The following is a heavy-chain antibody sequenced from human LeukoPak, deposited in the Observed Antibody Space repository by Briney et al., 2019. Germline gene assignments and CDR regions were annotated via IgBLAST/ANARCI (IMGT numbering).Heavy chain of an antibody. CDR2: IKPNTGDT. CDR1: GFTFTAYY. D-gene: IGHD3-10*01. Sequence: ASVKVSCKASGFTFTAYYLQWVRQAPGQGLEWLGLIKPNTGDTKYAQNFQGRVSMTRDTSITTAYMELSGLRSDDTAVYYCVRDRAHNWFDPWGQGTLVTVSS. V-gene: IGHV1-2*02. CDR3: VRDRAHNWFDP. J-gene: IGHJ5*02.